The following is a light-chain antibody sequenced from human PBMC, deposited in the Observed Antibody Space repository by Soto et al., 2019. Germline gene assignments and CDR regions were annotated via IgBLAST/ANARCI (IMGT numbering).Light chain of an antibody. V-gene: IGLV2-8*01. Sequence: QSALTQPPSASGSPGQSVTISCTGTSSDVGGYGYVSWYQQYPGKAPKLMIYEVTKRPSGVPDRFSGSKSGNTASLTVSGLQTEDEADYYCSSYAGSNTDVVFGGGTKLTVL. CDR1: SSDVGGYGY. CDR3: SSYAGSNTDVV. J-gene: IGLJ2*01. CDR2: EVT.